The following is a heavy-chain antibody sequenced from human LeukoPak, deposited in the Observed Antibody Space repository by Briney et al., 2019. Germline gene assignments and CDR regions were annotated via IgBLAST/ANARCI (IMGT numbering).Heavy chain of an antibody. CDR2: ISGSGGST. J-gene: IGHJ4*02. Sequence: GGSLRLSCAASGFIFSSYAMNWVRQAPGKGLEWVSAISGSGGSTYYADSVKGRFTISRDNAKNTLYLQVNSLRAEDTALYYCTRSRNSGTYIDYWGQGTLVTVSS. CDR3: TRSRNSGTYIDY. V-gene: IGHV3-23*01. D-gene: IGHD1-26*01. CDR1: GFIFSSYA.